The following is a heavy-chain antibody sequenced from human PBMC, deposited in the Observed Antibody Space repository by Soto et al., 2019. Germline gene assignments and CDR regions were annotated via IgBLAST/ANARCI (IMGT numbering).Heavy chain of an antibody. V-gene: IGHV3-30-3*01. J-gene: IGHJ4*02. Sequence: GGSLRLSCAASGFTFSSYAMHWVRQAPGKGLEWVAVISYDGSNKNYADSVKGRFTISRENSKNTLYLQMNSLRAEETAVYYCAREKGELLWFGELSPGRHFDYWGQGTLVTVSS. CDR2: ISYDGSNK. D-gene: IGHD3-10*01. CDR1: GFTFSSYA. CDR3: AREKGELLWFGELSPGRHFDY.